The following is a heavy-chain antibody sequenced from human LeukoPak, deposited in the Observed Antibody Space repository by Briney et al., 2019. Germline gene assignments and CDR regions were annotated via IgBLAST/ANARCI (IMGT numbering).Heavy chain of an antibody. CDR3: ARSYYYGSGSYYPFDY. D-gene: IGHD3-10*01. V-gene: IGHV3-33*01. Sequence: GGSLRLSCEASGFTFSRYGMHWVRQAPGKGLEWVAVIWYDGSNKYYADSVKGRFTISRDNSKNTLYLQMNSLRAEDTAVYYCARSYYYGSGSYYPFDYWGQGTLVTVSS. J-gene: IGHJ4*02. CDR1: GFTFSRYG. CDR2: IWYDGSNK.